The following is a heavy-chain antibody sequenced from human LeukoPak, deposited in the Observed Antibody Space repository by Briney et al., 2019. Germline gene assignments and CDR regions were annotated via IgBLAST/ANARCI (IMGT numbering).Heavy chain of an antibody. V-gene: IGHV1-18*01. D-gene: IGHD2-15*01. J-gene: IGHJ3*02. CDR1: GYAFTSYG. Sequence: PSVKVSCKASGYAFTSYGISWVREAPGQGLEWMGWISAYDTKTNYAQNLQGRVPMTTDTSTSTAYMELRSLRSDDTAMYYCAKDIVLVVAATPGHAFDIWGQGTMVTVSS. CDR2: ISAYDTKT. CDR3: AKDIVLVVAATPGHAFDI.